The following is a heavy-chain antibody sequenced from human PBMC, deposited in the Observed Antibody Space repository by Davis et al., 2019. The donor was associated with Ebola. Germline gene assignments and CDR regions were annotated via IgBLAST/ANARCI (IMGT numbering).Heavy chain of an antibody. CDR2: ISAYNGNT. D-gene: IGHD3-10*01. J-gene: IGHJ5*02. CDR3: ARAVTMVLPSGWFDP. CDR1: GYTFTSYG. V-gene: IGHV1-18*01. Sequence: AASVQVSCKASGYTFTSYGISWVRQAPGQGLEWMGWISAYNGNTNYAQNLQGRVTMTTDTSTSTAYMEVRSLRYDDTAVYYCARAVTMVLPSGWFDPWGQGTLVTVSS.